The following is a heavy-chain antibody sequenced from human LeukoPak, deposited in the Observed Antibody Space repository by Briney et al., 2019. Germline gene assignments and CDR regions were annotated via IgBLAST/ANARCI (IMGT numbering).Heavy chain of an antibody. CDR3: ARDHSMEYGNWFDP. Sequence: GGSLRLSCAASGFTFSSYGMHWVRQAPGKGLEWVAVISYDGSSKYYADSVKGRFTISRDNSKNTLYLQMNSLRAEDTAVYYCARDHSMEYGNWFDPWGQGTLVTVSS. D-gene: IGHD2/OR15-2a*01. CDR1: GFTFSSYG. J-gene: IGHJ5*02. CDR2: ISYDGSSK. V-gene: IGHV3-30*03.